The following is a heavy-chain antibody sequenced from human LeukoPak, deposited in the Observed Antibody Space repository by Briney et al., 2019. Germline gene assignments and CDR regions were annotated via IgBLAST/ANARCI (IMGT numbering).Heavy chain of an antibody. CDR3: ARDIYCSGGSCYFPLYAFDI. CDR1: GFTFGSYS. V-gene: IGHV3-21*01. D-gene: IGHD2-15*01. J-gene: IGHJ3*02. Sequence: PGGSLRLSCAASGFTFGSYSMNWVRQAPGKGLEWVSSISSSSSYIYYADSVKGRFTISRDNAKNSLYLQMNSLRAEDTAVYYCARDIYCSGGSCYFPLYAFDIWGQGTMVTVSS. CDR2: ISSSSSYI.